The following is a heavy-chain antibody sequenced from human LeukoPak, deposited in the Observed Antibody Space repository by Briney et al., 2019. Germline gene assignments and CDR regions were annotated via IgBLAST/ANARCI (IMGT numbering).Heavy chain of an antibody. J-gene: IGHJ4*02. D-gene: IGHD6-19*01. V-gene: IGHV3-30*04. CDR1: GFTFSSYA. Sequence: GGSLRLSCAASGFTFSSYAMHWVRQAPGKGLEWVAVISYDGSNKYYADSVKGRFTISRDNSKNTLYLQMNSLRAEDTAVYYCARGWAGHDYWGQGTLVTVSS. CDR3: ARGWAGHDY. CDR2: ISYDGSNK.